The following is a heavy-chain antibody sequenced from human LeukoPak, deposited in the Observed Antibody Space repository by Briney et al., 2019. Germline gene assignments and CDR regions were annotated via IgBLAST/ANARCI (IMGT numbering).Heavy chain of an antibody. CDR3: ARDLRYFDWLWSFIDY. CDR2: ISYDGSNK. D-gene: IGHD3-9*01. CDR1: GFTFSSYA. J-gene: IGHJ4*02. V-gene: IGHV3-30-3*01. Sequence: GGSLRLSCAASGFTFSSYAMHWVRQAPGKGLEWVAVISYDGSNKYYADSVKGRFTISRDNSKNTLYLQMDSLRAEDTAVYYCARDLRYFDWLWSFIDYWGQGTLVTVSS.